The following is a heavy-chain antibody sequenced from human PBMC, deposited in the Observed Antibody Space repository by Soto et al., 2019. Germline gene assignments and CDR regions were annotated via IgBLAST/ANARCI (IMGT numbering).Heavy chain of an antibody. Sequence: QVSLQQSGPGLVKPSETLSLTCTVFGGSISSYYWSWIRQSPGKGLEWLGYIYYNGNTKYNPSLRTRPTRSHDKSKGQCSVRLTSVTAAETAVYYCARGGAKDNGGDADYVWTLDYWGQGSRVTVSS. CDR1: GGSISSYY. D-gene: IGHD4-17*01. CDR3: ARGGAKDNGGDADYVWTLDY. J-gene: IGHJ4*02. V-gene: IGHV4-59*01. CDR2: IYYNGNT.